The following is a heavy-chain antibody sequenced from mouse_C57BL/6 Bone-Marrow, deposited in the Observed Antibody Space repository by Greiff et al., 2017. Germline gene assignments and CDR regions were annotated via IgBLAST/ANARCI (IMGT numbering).Heavy chain of an antibody. Sequence: VQLQQPGAELVMPGASVKLSCKASGYTFTSYWMHWVKQRPGQGLEWIGEIDPSDSYTNYNQKFKGKSTLTVDKSSSTAYMQLSSLTSEDSAVYYCARRWLLNAMDYWGQGTSVTGSS. CDR2: IDPSDSYT. CDR1: GYTFTSYW. V-gene: IGHV1-69*01. D-gene: IGHD2-3*01. J-gene: IGHJ4*01. CDR3: ARRWLLNAMDY.